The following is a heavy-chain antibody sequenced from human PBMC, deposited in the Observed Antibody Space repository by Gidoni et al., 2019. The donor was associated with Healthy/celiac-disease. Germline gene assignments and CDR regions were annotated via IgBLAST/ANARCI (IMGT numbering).Heavy chain of an antibody. CDR3: AREEWFGESAHAFDI. V-gene: IGHV1-3*01. J-gene: IGHJ3*02. CDR2: INAGNGNT. CDR1: GYTFTSYA. Sequence: QVQLVQSGAEVKKPGASVKVSCKASGYTFTSYAMHWVRQAPGQRLEWMGWINAGNGNTKYSQKFQGRVTITRDTSASTAYMELSSLRSEDTAVYYCAREEWFGESAHAFDIWGQGTMVTVSS. D-gene: IGHD3-10*01.